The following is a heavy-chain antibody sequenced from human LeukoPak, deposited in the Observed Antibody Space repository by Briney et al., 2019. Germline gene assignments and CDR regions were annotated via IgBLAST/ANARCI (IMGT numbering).Heavy chain of an antibody. Sequence: PGGALRLSCAASGFTFNNYWMTWVRQAPGKGLEWVGNINLDGSDKYYGDSVKGRFTISRDNAKNSLYLQMNRLRAEDTAVYHRARDPRYFHYWGQSNMVTVSS. CDR3: ARDPRYFHY. J-gene: IGHJ4*02. V-gene: IGHV3-7*01. CDR1: GFTFNNYW. CDR2: INLDGSDK.